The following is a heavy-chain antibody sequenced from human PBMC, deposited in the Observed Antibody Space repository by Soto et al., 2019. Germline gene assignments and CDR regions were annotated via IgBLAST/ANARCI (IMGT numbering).Heavy chain of an antibody. J-gene: IGHJ6*02. CDR3: ARDRLMATAGTARHYFGLDV. Sequence: SETLSLTCTVSGGSIRSGGYYWSWVRQSPRRGLEWIGNIYYSGSTYYNPSLKSRLTISVDTSKNQFSLNLSSVTAADTAVYYCARDRLMATAGTARHYFGLDVWGQGNTGHRLL. V-gene: IGHV4-31*03. CDR2: IYYSGST. CDR1: GGSIRSGGYY. D-gene: IGHD5-18*01.